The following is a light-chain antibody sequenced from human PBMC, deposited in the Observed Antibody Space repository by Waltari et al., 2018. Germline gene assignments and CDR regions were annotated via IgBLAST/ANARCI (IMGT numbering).Light chain of an antibody. CDR3: QQRSDRPPVS. J-gene: IGKJ2*03. CDR1: QTVGTF. CDR2: DAS. Sequence: EIVLTQSPATLSLFPGDRATLSCRASQTVGTFLAWYQQKPGQAPRLLIYDASNRATGIPASFSGMGSGTDFTLTISSLEPGDSAVYYCQQRSDRPPVSFGQGTKLEIK. V-gene: IGKV3-11*01.